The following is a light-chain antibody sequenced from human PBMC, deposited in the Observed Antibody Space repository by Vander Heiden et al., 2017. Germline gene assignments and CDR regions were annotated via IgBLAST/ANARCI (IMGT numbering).Light chain of an antibody. CDR3: QQYGNSPVT. CDR2: GTS. CDR1: QNVNSNF. Sequence: VLTQSPDTPSLSRGERATLSCRASQNVNSNFVDGYQQKPGQAPRLLRSGTSNMATGGPDRFSGGGSGTDFTLTVNRLESEDCAVYFCQQYGNSPVTFGQGTRLELK. V-gene: IGKV3-20*01. J-gene: IGKJ5*01.